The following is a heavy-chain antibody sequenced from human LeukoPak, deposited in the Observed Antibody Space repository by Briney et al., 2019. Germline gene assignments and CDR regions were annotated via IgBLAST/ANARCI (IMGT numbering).Heavy chain of an antibody. CDR2: IFPSGGEI. Sequence: GGSLRLSCAASEFNFKIYWMSWVRQAPGKGLEWVSSIFPSGGEIHCADSVRGRFTISRDNSKSTLSLQMNSLRAEDTAIYYCATYRQVLLPFESWGQGTLVTVSS. D-gene: IGHD2-8*02. V-gene: IGHV3-23*01. CDR1: EFNFKIYW. J-gene: IGHJ4*02. CDR3: ATYRQVLLPFES.